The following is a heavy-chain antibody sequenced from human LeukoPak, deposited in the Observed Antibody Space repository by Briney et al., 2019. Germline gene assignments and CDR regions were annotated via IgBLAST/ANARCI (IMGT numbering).Heavy chain of an antibody. V-gene: IGHV4-39*01. CDR1: GGSISSSNYY. Sequence: PSETLSLTCTVSGGSISSSNYYWGWIRQPPGKGLEWIGTMHYSETTSYSPSLKSRVTISGDTSKSQFSLRLSSVTAADTAVYYCAQCSGGSCYRVDYWGQGTLVTVSS. CDR2: MHYSETT. J-gene: IGHJ4*02. D-gene: IGHD2-15*01. CDR3: AQCSGGSCYRVDY.